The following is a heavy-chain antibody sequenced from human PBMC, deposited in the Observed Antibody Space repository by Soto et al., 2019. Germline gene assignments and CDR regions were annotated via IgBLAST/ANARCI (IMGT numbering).Heavy chain of an antibody. CDR1: GGSFGGYY. Sequence: SETLSLTCAVYGGSFGGYYRSWIRQPPGKGLEWIGEINHSGDTNYNPSLKSRVTISVDTSKNQFSLKVTSVTAAATAVYYCARGRGVRGSIITTYSYYSLDVWGQGTTATVSS. V-gene: IGHV4-34*01. CDR3: ARGRGVRGSIITTYSYYSLDV. D-gene: IGHD3-10*01. CDR2: INHSGDT. J-gene: IGHJ6*02.